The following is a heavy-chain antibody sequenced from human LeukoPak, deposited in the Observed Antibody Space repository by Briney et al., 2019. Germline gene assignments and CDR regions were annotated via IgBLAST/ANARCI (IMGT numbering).Heavy chain of an antibody. CDR3: ARHTAFNDISSWFDP. CDR2: IYAGDSQT. D-gene: IGHD3-9*01. V-gene: IGHV5-51*01. CDR1: GYSFTDYW. J-gene: IGHJ5*02. Sequence: GESLQISCKGSGYSFTDYWIAWVRQMPGKGLEWVGIIYAGDSQTRYSPSFQGQVTISADKSVNTAYLQWSSLKASDTAMYYRARHTAFNDISSWFDPWGQGTLVTVSS.